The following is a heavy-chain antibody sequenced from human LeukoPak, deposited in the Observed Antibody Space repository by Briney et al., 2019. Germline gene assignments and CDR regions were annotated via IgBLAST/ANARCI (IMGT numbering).Heavy chain of an antibody. CDR2: ISSSGSTI. CDR3: ARVGVSSIAAAGAYYYYGMDV. V-gene: IGHV3-11*01. CDR1: GFTFSDYY. Sequence: PGGSLRLSCAASGFTFSDYYMSGIRQAPGKGLEWVSYISSSGSTIYYADSVKGRFTISRDNAKNSLYLQMHSLRAEDTAVYYCARVGVSSIAAAGAYYYYGMDVWGQGTTVTVSS. J-gene: IGHJ6*02. D-gene: IGHD6-13*01.